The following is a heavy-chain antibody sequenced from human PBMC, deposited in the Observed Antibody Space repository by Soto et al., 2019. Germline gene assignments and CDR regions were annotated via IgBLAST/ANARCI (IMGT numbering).Heavy chain of an antibody. CDR2: IFSNDEK. J-gene: IGHJ6*02. CDR1: GFSLSNARMG. Sequence: QVTLKESGPVLVKPTETLTLTCTVSGFSLSNARMGVSWIRQPPGKALEWLAHIFSNDEKSYSTFLKSSLTISMDTSKSHVCLTMTNLDPLDTATYYGARSYYGDYFYSYGTDVWGQGTAVTVSS. D-gene: IGHD4-17*01. CDR3: ARSYYGDYFYSYGTDV. V-gene: IGHV2-26*01.